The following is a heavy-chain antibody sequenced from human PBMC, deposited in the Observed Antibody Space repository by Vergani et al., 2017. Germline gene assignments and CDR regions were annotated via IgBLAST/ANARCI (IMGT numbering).Heavy chain of an antibody. D-gene: IGHD3-22*01. Sequence: QVQLQESGPGLVKPSQTLSLTCTVSGGSISSGSYYWSWIRQPAGKGLEWIGRIYYSGSTNYNPSLKSRVTISVDTSKNQFSLKLSSVTAADTAVYYCARVGRDYYDSSYFDYWGQGTLVTVSS. CDR3: ARVGRDYYDSSYFDY. CDR2: IYYSGST. V-gene: IGHV4-61*02. J-gene: IGHJ4*02. CDR1: GGSISSGSYY.